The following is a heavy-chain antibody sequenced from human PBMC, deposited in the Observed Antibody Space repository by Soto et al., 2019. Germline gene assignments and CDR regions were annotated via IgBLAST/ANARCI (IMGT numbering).Heavy chain of an antibody. Sequence: PSETLSITCTVSYGSISSYYWTWIRQSAGKGLEWIGRIYDSGSTNYNPSLKSRVTLSVDRAKKNFSLKLTSVTAADTAVYYCAREFQNYFDYWGQGIQVTVSS. CDR1: YGSISSYY. CDR2: IYDSGST. J-gene: IGHJ4*02. D-gene: IGHD2-21*01. V-gene: IGHV4-4*07. CDR3: AREFQNYFDY.